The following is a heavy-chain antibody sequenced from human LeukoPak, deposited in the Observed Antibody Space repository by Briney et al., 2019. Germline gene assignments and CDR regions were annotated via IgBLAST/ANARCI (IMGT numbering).Heavy chain of an antibody. CDR2: IWYDGSNK. CDR1: GFTFSDYY. CDR3: ARDGSLEYYFDY. J-gene: IGHJ4*02. V-gene: IGHV3-33*08. D-gene: IGHD2-2*03. Sequence: PGGSLRLSCAASGFTFSDYYMSWIRQAPGKGLEWVAVIWYDGSNKYYADSVKGRFTISRDNSKNTLYLQMNSLRAEDTAVYYCARDGSLEYYFDYWGQGTLVTVSS.